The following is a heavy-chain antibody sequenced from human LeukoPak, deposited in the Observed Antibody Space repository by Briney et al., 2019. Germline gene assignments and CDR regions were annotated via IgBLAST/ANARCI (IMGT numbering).Heavy chain of an antibody. CDR1: GYTFIRYY. D-gene: IGHD2-15*01. V-gene: IGHV1-46*01. CDR2: INPSGGST. J-gene: IGHJ6*02. Sequence: ASVKVSCKASGYTFIRYYMHWVRQAPGQGLEWMGIINPSGGSTSYAQKFQGRVTMTRDTSTSTVYMELSSLRSEDTAVYYCAREYCSGGSCPTYYYYYYGMDVWGQGTTVTVSS. CDR3: AREYCSGGSCPTYYYYYYGMDV.